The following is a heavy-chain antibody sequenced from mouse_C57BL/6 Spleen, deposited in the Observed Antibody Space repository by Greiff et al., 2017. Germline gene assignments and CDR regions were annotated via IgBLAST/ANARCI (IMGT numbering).Heavy chain of an antibody. D-gene: IGHD2-3*01. CDR2: ISYDGSN. CDR3: ARAHDGYYSWYFDV. CDR1: GYSITSGYY. J-gene: IGHJ1*03. V-gene: IGHV3-6*01. Sequence: ESGPGLVKPSQSLSLTCSVTGYSITSGYYWNWIRQFPGNKLEWMGYISYDGSNNYNPSLKNRISITRDTSKNQFFLKLNSVTTEDTATYYCARAHDGYYSWYFDVWGTGTTVTVSS.